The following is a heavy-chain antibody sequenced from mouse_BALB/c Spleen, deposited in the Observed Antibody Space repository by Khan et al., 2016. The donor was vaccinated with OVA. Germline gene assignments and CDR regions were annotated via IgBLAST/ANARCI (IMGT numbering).Heavy chain of an antibody. CDR1: GYTFTNYG. V-gene: IGHV9-3-1*01. CDR2: INTYTGEP. D-gene: IGHD2-1*01. Sequence: QIQLVQSGPELKKPGETVKISCKASGYTFTNYGMNWVKQAPGKGLKWMGWINTYTGEPTYADDFKGRFAFSLETSASTAYLQINNLKNEDTATYFCARNGNYCYFDFWGAGTTVTVSS. J-gene: IGHJ1*01. CDR3: ARNGNYCYFDF.